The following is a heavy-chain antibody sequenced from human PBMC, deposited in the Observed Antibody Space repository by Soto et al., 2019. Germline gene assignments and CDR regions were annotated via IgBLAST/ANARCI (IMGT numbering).Heavy chain of an antibody. CDR3: ARYDHVQYSFDF. J-gene: IGHJ4*02. CDR2: IYHSGTP. D-gene: IGHD3-3*01. Sequence: SETRSLTCAVSGDSISSGYYWACIRQPPGKGQEWIGIIYHSGTPRYYPSLKSRVTMSVDTSNNQFSLRLTSVTAADTAMYYCARYDHVQYSFDFWGQGTPVSVSS. CDR1: GDSISSGYY. V-gene: IGHV4-38-2*01.